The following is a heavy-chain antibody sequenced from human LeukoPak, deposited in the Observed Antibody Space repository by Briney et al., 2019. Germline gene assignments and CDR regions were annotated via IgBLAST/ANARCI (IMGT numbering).Heavy chain of an antibody. V-gene: IGHV4-39*01. D-gene: IGHD6-13*01. J-gene: IGHJ6*03. Sequence: SETLSLTCTVSGGSISSSSYYWGWIRQPPGKGLEWIGSIYYSGSTYYNPSLKSRVTISVDTSKNQFSLKLSSVTAADTAVYYCGRLSQLGSSWYGRGYYYMDVWGKGTTVTVSS. CDR1: GGSISSSSYY. CDR3: GRLSQLGSSWYGRGYYYMDV. CDR2: IYYSGST.